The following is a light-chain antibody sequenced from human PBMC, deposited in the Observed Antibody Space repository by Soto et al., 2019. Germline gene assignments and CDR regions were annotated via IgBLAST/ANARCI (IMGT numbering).Light chain of an antibody. CDR3: QQFSSYPLT. Sequence: DIQMTQSPSTLSASVGDRVTITFRASQSISSWLAWYQQKPGKAPKLLIYDASSLESGVPSRFSGSGSATEFTLTISRLEPEDFAVYYCQQFSSYPLTFGGGTKVDI. J-gene: IGKJ4*01. V-gene: IGKV1-5*01. CDR1: QSISSW. CDR2: DAS.